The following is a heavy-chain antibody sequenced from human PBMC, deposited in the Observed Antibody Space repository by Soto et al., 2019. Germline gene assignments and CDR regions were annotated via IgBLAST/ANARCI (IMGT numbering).Heavy chain of an antibody. Sequence: GGSLRLSCAASGLTFSSYGMHWVRQAPGKGLEWVAVIWYDGSNKYYADSVKGRFTISRDNSKNTLCLQMNSLRAEDTAVYYCAREYTVANYYYYGMDVWGQGTTVTVSS. J-gene: IGHJ6*02. CDR1: GLTFSSYG. CDR3: AREYTVANYYYYGMDV. CDR2: IWYDGSNK. D-gene: IGHD4-4*01. V-gene: IGHV3-33*01.